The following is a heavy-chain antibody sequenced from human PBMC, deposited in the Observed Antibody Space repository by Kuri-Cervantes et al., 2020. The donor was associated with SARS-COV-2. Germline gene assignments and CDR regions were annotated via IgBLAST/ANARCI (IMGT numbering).Heavy chain of an antibody. V-gene: IGHV1-3*01. J-gene: IGHJ4*02. CDR2: INAGNGNT. CDR3: ARDRGDGYNHFDY. Sequence: ASVKVSCKASGYTFTGYYMHWVRQAPGQGLEWMGWINAGNGNTKDSQKFQGRVTITRDTSASTAYMELRSLRSEDTAVYYCARDRGDGYNHFDYWGQGTLVTVSS. CDR1: GYTFTGYY. D-gene: IGHD5-24*01.